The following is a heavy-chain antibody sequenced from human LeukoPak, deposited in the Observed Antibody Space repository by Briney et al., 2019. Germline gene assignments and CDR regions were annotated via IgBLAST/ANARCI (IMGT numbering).Heavy chain of an antibody. V-gene: IGHV6-1*01. D-gene: IGHD6-6*01. CDR2: TYYRSKWYN. Sequence: SQTLSLTCAISGDSVPSNSAAWNWIRQSPSRGLEWLGRTYYRSKWYNDYAVSVKSRVTINPDTSKNQFSLQLNSVTPEDTAVYYCARYGSIAARHTYDAFDIWGQGTMVTVSS. CDR1: GDSVPSNSAA. J-gene: IGHJ3*02. CDR3: ARYGSIAARHTYDAFDI.